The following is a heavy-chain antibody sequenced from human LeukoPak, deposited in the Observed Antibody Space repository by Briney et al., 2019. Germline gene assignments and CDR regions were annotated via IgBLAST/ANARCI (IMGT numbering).Heavy chain of an antibody. CDR3: ARASGYDFWSGRYYYYYYMDV. J-gene: IGHJ6*03. D-gene: IGHD3-3*01. V-gene: IGHV1-2*02. CDR2: INPNSGGT. CDR1: GYTFTGYY. Sequence: ASVKVSCKASGYTFTGYYMHWVRQAPGQGLEWMRWINPNSGGTNYAQKFQGRVTMTRDTSISTAYMELSRLRSDDTAVYYCARASGYDFWSGRYYYYYYMDVWGKGTTVTVSS.